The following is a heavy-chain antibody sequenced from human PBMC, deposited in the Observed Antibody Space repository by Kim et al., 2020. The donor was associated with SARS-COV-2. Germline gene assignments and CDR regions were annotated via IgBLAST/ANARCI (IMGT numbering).Heavy chain of an antibody. V-gene: IGHV3-64*01. CDR1: GFTFSSYA. J-gene: IGHJ4*02. D-gene: IGHD6-13*01. Sequence: GGSLRLSCAASGFTFSSYAMHWVRQAPGKGLEYVSAISSNGGSTYYANSVKGRFTISRDNSKNTLYLQMGSLRAEDMAVYYCARGDSSSWSPFDYWGQGT. CDR3: ARGDSSSWSPFDY. CDR2: ISSNGGST.